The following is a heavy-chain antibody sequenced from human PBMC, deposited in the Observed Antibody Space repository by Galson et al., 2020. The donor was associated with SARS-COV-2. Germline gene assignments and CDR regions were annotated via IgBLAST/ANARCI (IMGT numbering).Heavy chain of an antibody. CDR3: ARAQAYSNFFDY. Sequence: GESLKISCAASGFTFSSYSMNWVRQAPGKGLEWVSYISSSSSTKYYADSVKGRFTISRDNAKNSLYLQMNSLRDEDTAVYYCARAQAYSNFFDYWGQGTLVTVSS. J-gene: IGHJ4*02. V-gene: IGHV3-48*02. CDR1: GFTFSSYS. D-gene: IGHD2-21*01. CDR2: ISSSSSTK.